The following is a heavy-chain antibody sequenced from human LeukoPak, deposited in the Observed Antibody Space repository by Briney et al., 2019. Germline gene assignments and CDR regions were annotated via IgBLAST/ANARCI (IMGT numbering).Heavy chain of an antibody. D-gene: IGHD3/OR15-3a*01. CDR3: AREALGQVPGY. J-gene: IGHJ4*02. Sequence: SETLSLTCAVPGGSISGYYWSWIRQPPGKGLEWIGEINHSGSTNYNPSLKGRVTISVDTSKNQFSLKLSSVTAADTAVYYCAREALGQVPGYWGQGTLVTVSS. CDR1: GGSISGYY. V-gene: IGHV4-34*01. CDR2: INHSGST.